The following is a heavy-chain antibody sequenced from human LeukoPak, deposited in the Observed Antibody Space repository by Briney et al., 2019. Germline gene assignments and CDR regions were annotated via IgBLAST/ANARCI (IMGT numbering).Heavy chain of an antibody. Sequence: GGSLRLSCAVSGFSVSTNYMSWVRQAPGKGLEWVAVISYDGSNKYYADSVKGRFTISRDNSKNTLYLQMNSLRAEDTAVYYCAKDSRLDYWGQGTLVTVSS. CDR2: ISYDGSNK. J-gene: IGHJ4*02. V-gene: IGHV3-30*18. CDR1: GFSVSTNY. CDR3: AKDSRLDY.